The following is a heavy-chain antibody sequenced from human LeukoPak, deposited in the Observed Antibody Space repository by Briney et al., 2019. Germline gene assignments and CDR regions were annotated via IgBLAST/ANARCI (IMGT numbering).Heavy chain of an antibody. Sequence: PGGSLSLSCAASGFTFSSYAIPWVRQAPGKGLEWVAVILYDGSNKYYADSVKGRFTISRDNSKNTLYLQMNSLRAEDTAVYYCARGDTVTTYYFDYWGQGTLVTVSS. V-gene: IGHV3-30*04. J-gene: IGHJ4*02. CDR2: ILYDGSNK. CDR3: ARGDTVTTYYFDY. CDR1: GFTFSSYA. D-gene: IGHD4-17*01.